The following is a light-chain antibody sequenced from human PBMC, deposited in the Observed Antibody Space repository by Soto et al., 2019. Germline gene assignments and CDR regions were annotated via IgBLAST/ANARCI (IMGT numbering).Light chain of an antibody. CDR1: QSVSSN. CDR3: QQYNIWPQT. CDR2: GAS. J-gene: IGKJ1*01. Sequence: RVMTQFPATLSVSPGERATVPSRASQSVSSNLAWYQEKPGQAPRLLIYGASTRATGIPARFSGSGSGTEFTLTISSLQSEDFAVYFCQQYNIWPQTFGQGTKVDIK. V-gene: IGKV3-15*01.